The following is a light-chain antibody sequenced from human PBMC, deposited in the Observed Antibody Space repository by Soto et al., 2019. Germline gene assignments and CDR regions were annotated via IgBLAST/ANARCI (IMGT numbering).Light chain of an antibody. CDR2: AAS. CDR1: QDISNY. Sequence: DIQMTQSPSFLSASVGDRVTITCRASQDISNYLAWYQQKPGKVPKLLIYAASTLQSGVPSRFGGSGSGTDFTLTISSLQPEDVASYYCQQYRSAPLTFGPGTKVDLK. V-gene: IGKV1-27*01. CDR3: QQYRSAPLT. J-gene: IGKJ3*01.